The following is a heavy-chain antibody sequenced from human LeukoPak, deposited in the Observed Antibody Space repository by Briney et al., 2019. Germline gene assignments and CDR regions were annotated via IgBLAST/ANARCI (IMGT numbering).Heavy chain of an antibody. CDR3: AKNTDYYDNSGYYYYFDS. V-gene: IGHV3-23*01. Sequence: GGSLRLSCAASGFTFSSYAMSWVRQAPGKGLEWVSAISGSGGITYYADSVKGRFTISRDNSNNTLYLQMSSLRAEDTAVYYCAKNTDYYDNSGYYYYFDSWGQGTLVTVSS. CDR2: ISGSGGIT. J-gene: IGHJ4*02. D-gene: IGHD3-22*01. CDR1: GFTFSSYA.